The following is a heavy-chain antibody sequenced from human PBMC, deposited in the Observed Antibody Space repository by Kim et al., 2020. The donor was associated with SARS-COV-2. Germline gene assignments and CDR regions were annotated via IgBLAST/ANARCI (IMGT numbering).Heavy chain of an antibody. CDR3: ARDLRASSGYAP. CDR2: T. Sequence: TNYAQSFQGRVTMTRDTSINTAYMDLTRLRSDDTALYYCARDLRASSGYAPWGQGTLVTVSS. V-gene: IGHV1-2*02. J-gene: IGHJ5*02. D-gene: IGHD3-22*01.